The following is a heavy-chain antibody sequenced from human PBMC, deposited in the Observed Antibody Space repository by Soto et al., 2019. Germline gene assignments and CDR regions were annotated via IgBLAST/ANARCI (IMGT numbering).Heavy chain of an antibody. J-gene: IGHJ4*02. Sequence: EVQLVESGGGLVQPGGSLRLSCAGSGFTFSSYWMNWVRQAPGKGLEWVANIKQDGSEKYYVDSLKGRFSISRDNAQNSMYLQMYSLRAEDTAVYYCAGGTGWLIDYWGQGTLVTISS. CDR1: GFTFSSYW. CDR2: IKQDGSEK. CDR3: AGGTGWLIDY. D-gene: IGHD6-19*01. V-gene: IGHV3-7*04.